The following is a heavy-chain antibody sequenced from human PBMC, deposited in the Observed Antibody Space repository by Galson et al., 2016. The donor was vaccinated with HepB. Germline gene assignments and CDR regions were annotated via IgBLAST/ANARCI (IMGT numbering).Heavy chain of an antibody. Sequence: SLRLSCAASGSTFSSYWMHWVRQAPGEGLVWLSRIRPDGSTTAYADSVRGRFTISRDNAKNTLYLQMNSLRAEDTAVYYCAKSTRTEVPRSLDYYYYYGVDVWGQGTTVTVSS. D-gene: IGHD1-1*01. CDR2: IRPDGSTT. J-gene: IGHJ6*02. CDR1: GSTFSSYW. V-gene: IGHV3-74*03. CDR3: AKSTRTEVPRSLDYYYYYGVDV.